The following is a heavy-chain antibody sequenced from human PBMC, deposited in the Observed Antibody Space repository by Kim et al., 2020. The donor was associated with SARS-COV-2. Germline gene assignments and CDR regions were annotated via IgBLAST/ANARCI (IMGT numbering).Heavy chain of an antibody. J-gene: IGHJ4*02. Sequence: KLTGRVTMTTDTSTRTAYMELRSLRSEDTAVYYCARGRGSYFDSFDYWGQGTLVTVSS. V-gene: IGHV1-18*01. D-gene: IGHD1-26*01. CDR3: ARGRGSYFDSFDY.